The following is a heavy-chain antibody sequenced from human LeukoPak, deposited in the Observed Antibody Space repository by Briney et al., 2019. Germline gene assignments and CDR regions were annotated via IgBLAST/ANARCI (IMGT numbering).Heavy chain of an antibody. Sequence: ASVKVSCKASGYTFTSYGISWVRQAPGQGLECMGWISAYSGGTNYAQKFQGRVTMCRDTSISTAYMELSRLRSDDTALYYCARDRVIVGPSDGFDIWGQGTMVTVSS. CDR1: GYTFTSYG. CDR2: ISAYSGGT. CDR3: ARDRVIVGPSDGFDI. D-gene: IGHD3-22*01. J-gene: IGHJ3*02. V-gene: IGHV1-2*02.